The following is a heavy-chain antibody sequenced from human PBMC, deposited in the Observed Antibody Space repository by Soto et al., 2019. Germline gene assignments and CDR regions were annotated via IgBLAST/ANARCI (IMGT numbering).Heavy chain of an antibody. Sequence: LRLSCAASGFTFSSSAISWVRQAPGKGLEWVSAISGSGGSTYYADSVKGRFTISRDNSKNTLYLQMNSLRAEDTAVYYCAKAHSSSWYYFDYWGQGTLVTVSS. CDR1: GFTFSSSA. V-gene: IGHV3-23*01. D-gene: IGHD6-13*01. CDR3: AKAHSSSWYYFDY. CDR2: ISGSGGST. J-gene: IGHJ4*02.